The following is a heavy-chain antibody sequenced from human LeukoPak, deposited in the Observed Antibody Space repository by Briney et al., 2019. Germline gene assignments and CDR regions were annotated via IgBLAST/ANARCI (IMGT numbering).Heavy chain of an antibody. CDR2: IYPGDSDT. CDR3: ATYSGVWELLN. D-gene: IGHD1-26*01. Sequence: GESLKISCKGSGYSFSNYWIGWVRQMPGKGLEWMGIIYPGDSDTRYSPSFQGHVTISADNSISTAYLQWSSLKASDTAMYYCATYSGVWELLNWGQGTLVAVSS. V-gene: IGHV5-51*01. CDR1: GYSFSNYW. J-gene: IGHJ4*02.